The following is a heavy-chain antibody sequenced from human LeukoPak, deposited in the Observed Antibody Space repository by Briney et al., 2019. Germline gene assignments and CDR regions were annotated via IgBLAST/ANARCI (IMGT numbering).Heavy chain of an antibody. J-gene: IGHJ4*02. V-gene: IGHV4-61*05. Sequence: SSETLSLTCTVSGGSISGSSYYWSWLRQPPGKGLECVGSIYHSGSTDYNPSLKSRVTISVDTSKSQFSLKWTSVTAADTAVYYCATLTTVVTAYYFDHWGQGTLGTVSS. CDR3: ATLTTVVTAYYFDH. CDR1: GGSISGSSYY. CDR2: IYHSGST. D-gene: IGHD4-23*01.